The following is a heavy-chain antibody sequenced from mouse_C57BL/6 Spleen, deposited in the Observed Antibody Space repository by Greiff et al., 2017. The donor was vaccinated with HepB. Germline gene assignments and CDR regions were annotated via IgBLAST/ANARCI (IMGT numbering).Heavy chain of an antibody. CDR2: INPNNGGT. Sequence: VQLQQSGPELVKPGASVKIPCKASGYTFTDYNMDWVKQSHGKSLEWIGDINPNNGGTNYNQKFKGQATFTVDKSSSTAYMGLRSLTAEDTAVYCCAGGTGKGAWFAYWGQGTLVTVSA. CDR3: AGGTGKGAWFAY. V-gene: IGHV1-18*01. D-gene: IGHD4-1*01. J-gene: IGHJ3*01. CDR1: GYTFTDYN.